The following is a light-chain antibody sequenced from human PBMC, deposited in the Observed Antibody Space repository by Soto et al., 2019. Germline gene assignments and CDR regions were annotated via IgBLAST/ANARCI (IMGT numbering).Light chain of an antibody. Sequence: EIVLTQSPVPLYLSPGERATLSFRASQSLSSSYFAWYQHKPRQGPRLLIYGAFTRATGIPDRFSGSGSGTDFTLTISRLEPEDFAVYYCQQHETLITFGQGPRLEIK. J-gene: IGKJ5*01. CDR3: QQHETLIT. V-gene: IGKV3-20*01. CDR2: GAF. CDR1: QSLSSSY.